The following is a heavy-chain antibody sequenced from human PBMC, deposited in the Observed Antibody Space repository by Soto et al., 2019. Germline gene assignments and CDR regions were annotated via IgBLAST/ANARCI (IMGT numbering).Heavy chain of an antibody. CDR3: ARWGLQDIVARTDAFDI. CDR2: IYYSGST. CDR1: GGSISSYY. Sequence: PSETLSLTCTVSGGSISSYYWCWIRQPPGKGLEWIGYIYYSGSTNYNPSLKSRVTISVDTSKNQFSLKLSSVTAADTAVYYCARWGLQDIVARTDAFDIRGQRTMVTVSS. D-gene: IGHD2-15*01. V-gene: IGHV4-59*01. J-gene: IGHJ3*02.